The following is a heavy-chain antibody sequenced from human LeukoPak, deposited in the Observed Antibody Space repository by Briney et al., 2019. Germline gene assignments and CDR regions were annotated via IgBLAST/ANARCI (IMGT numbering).Heavy chain of an antibody. Sequence: PGGSLRLSCAASGFTFSSYGMHWVRQAPGKGLEWVAFIRYDGSNKYYADSVKGRFTISRDNSKNTLYLQMNSLRAEDTAVYYCAKDHRRVPAAPQPGHWGQGTLVTVSS. CDR2: IRYDGSNK. CDR3: AKDHRRVPAAPQPGH. V-gene: IGHV3-30*02. CDR1: GFTFSSYG. D-gene: IGHD2-2*01. J-gene: IGHJ1*01.